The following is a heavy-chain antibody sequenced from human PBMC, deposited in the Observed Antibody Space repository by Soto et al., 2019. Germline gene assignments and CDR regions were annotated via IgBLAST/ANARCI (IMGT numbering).Heavy chain of an antibody. V-gene: IGHV3-23*01. Sequence: EVQLLESGGGLVQPGGSLRLSCAASGFTFSTYAMIWVRQAPGKGLEWVSVITGGGGSTYYADAVKGRCTISRDTAKNTMFLQMNSLRAEDTAVYYCAKDRYGDYGGIDYWGQGTMVTVSS. CDR2: ITGGGGST. CDR3: AKDRYGDYGGIDY. D-gene: IGHD4-17*01. J-gene: IGHJ4*02. CDR1: GFTFSTYA.